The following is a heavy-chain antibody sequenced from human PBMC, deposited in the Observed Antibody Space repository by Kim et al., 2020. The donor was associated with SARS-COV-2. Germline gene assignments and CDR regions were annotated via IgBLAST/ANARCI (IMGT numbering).Heavy chain of an antibody. CDR1: GYTFTSYA. V-gene: IGHV7-4-1*02. Sequence: ASVKVSCKASGYTFTSYAMNWVRQAPGQGLEWMGWINTNTGNPTYAQGFTGRFVFSLDTSVSTAYLQISSLKAEDTAVYYCARVVLRYFDWLSPPYYYYYYGMDVWGQGTTVTVSS. CDR2: INTNTGNP. CDR3: ARVVLRYFDWLSPPYYYYYYGMDV. J-gene: IGHJ6*02. D-gene: IGHD3-9*01.